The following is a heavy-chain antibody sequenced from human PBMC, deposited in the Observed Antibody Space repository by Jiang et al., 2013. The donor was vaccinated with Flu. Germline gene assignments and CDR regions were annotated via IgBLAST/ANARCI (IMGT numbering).Heavy chain of an antibody. D-gene: IGHD3-10*01. J-gene: IGHJ5*02. Sequence: VQLLESGGGVVQPGGSLRLSCAASGFTFSSYGMHWVRQAPGKGLEWVAFIRYDGSNKYYADSVKGRFTISRDNSKNTLYLQMNSLRAEDTAVYYCAKDVYGSGSYNWFGPGAREPWSPSP. V-gene: IGHV3-30*02. CDR1: GFTFSSYG. CDR3: AKDVYGSGSYNWFGP. CDR2: IRYDGSNK.